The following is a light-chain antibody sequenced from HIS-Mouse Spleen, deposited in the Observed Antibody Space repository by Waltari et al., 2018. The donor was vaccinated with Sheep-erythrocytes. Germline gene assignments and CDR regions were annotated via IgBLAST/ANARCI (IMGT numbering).Light chain of an antibody. Sequence: QSALTQPRSVSGSPGQSVTISCTGTSRDVWRYNYVSWYQQHPGKAPKLMIYDVSKRPSGVPDRFSGSKSGNTASLTISGLQAEDEADYYCCSYAGSYTWVFGGGTKLTVL. CDR2: DVS. V-gene: IGLV2-11*02. CDR3: CSYAGSYTWV. J-gene: IGLJ3*02. CDR1: SRDVWRYNY.